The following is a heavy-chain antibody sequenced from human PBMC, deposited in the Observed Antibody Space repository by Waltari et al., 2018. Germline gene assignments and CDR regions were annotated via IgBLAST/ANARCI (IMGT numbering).Heavy chain of an antibody. CDR1: GFSLSTSGMR. CDR3: ARELTTVTPDAFDI. J-gene: IGHJ3*02. Sequence: QVTLKESGPALVKPTQTLTLTCTFSGFSLSTSGMRVSWIRQPPGKALEWLARIDWEDDKFYSTSLKTRLTISKDTSKNQVVLTMTNMDPVDTATYYCARELTTVTPDAFDIWGQGTMVTVSS. V-gene: IGHV2-70*04. D-gene: IGHD4-17*01. CDR2: IDWEDDK.